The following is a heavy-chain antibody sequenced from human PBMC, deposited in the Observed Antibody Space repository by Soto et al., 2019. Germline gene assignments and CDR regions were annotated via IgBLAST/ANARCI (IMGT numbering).Heavy chain of an antibody. D-gene: IGHD3-22*01. CDR1: GYTFTTYG. V-gene: IGHV1-18*04. CDR2: ISTYNGNT. J-gene: IGHJ4*02. Sequence: ASVKVSCKASGYTFTTYGISWVRQAPGQGLEWMGWISTYNGNTNYAQKFQGRVTMTTDTSTSTAYMELRSRRSDDTAVYYCAREGYYDSSGYYSPFDSWGQGTPVTVSS. CDR3: AREGYYDSSGYYSPFDS.